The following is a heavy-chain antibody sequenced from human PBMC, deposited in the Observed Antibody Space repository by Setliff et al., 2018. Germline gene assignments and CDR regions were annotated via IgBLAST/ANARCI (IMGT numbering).Heavy chain of an antibody. CDR1: GGSISSSNW. V-gene: IGHV4-4*02. Sequence: SETLSLTCAVSGGSISSSNWWSWVRQPPGKGLEWIGEIYHSGSTNYNPSLKSRVTISVDTSKNQFSLKLSSVTAADTAVYYCARGGGNEAWFDPWGQGTLVTVSS. CDR3: ARGGGNEAWFDP. D-gene: IGHD1-1*01. J-gene: IGHJ5*02. CDR2: IYHSGST.